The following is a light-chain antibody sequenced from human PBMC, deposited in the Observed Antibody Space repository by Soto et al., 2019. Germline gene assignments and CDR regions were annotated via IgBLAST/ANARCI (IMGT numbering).Light chain of an antibody. CDR3: QQYGSSPT. Sequence: EIVLTQSPGTLSFSPGDGATLSCRASQSVSSSYLAWYQQKPGQAPRLLIYGASSRATGIPDRFSGSGSGTDFTLTISRLEPEDFAVYYCQQYGSSPTFGQGTKVDIK. V-gene: IGKV3-20*01. CDR2: GAS. CDR1: QSVSSSY. J-gene: IGKJ1*01.